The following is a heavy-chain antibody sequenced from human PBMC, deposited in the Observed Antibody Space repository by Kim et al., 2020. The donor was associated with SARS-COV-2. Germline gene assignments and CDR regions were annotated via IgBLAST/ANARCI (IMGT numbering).Heavy chain of an antibody. CDR1: GGSIRSGGKF. V-gene: IGHV4-31*03. CDR3: ARGQPLDY. Sequence: SETRSLTCSVSGGSIRSGGKFWTWIRQHPAKGLEWIGYISYSGNSHYSPSLRSRVSISLQTSENQFSLELTSVTAADTAGYDCARGQPLDYWGQGVLVTV. J-gene: IGHJ4*02. D-gene: IGHD2-2*01. CDR2: ISYSGNS.